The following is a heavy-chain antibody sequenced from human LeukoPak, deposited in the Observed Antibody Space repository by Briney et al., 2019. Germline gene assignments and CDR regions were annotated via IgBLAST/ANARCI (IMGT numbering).Heavy chain of an antibody. V-gene: IGHV3-21*04. J-gene: IGHJ3*02. CDR3: AKWDVYYDILTGYYNAEGDAFDI. D-gene: IGHD3-9*01. CDR1: GFTFSSHN. CDR2: INSDSIYI. Sequence: GGSLRLSCAASGFTFSSHNSNWVRQAPGKGLEWVSFINSDSIYIFYADSVKGRFTISRDNSKNTLYLQMNSLRAEDTAVYYCAKWDVYYDILTGYYNAEGDAFDIWGQGTMVTVSS.